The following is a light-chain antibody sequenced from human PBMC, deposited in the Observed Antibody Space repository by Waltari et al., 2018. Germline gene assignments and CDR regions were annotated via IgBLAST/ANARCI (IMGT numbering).Light chain of an antibody. Sequence: QSALTQPASVSGSPGQSITISCTGTRRDVGGFHSVSWYQQYPGKAPKLMIFEVSNRPSGVSNRFSGSKSGNTASLTISGLQAEDEADYYCSSFTSSSVYVFGTGTKVTVL. V-gene: IGLV2-14*01. CDR3: SSFTSSSVYV. CDR1: RRDVGGFHS. J-gene: IGLJ1*01. CDR2: EVS.